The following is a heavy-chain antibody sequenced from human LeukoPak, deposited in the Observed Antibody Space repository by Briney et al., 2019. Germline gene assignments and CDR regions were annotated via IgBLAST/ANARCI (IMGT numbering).Heavy chain of an antibody. J-gene: IGHJ6*04. CDR2: FIPIFGTA. CDR1: GGTFSSYA. V-gene: IGHV1-69*06. Sequence: GGSVTVSCKASGGTFSSYAVSGGRQAPGQGRQWMGGFIPIFGTANYAQKFQGRVPITADKSTSTAYMELSSLRSEDTAVYYCARVGGSGWPGDVWGKGTTVTISS. D-gene: IGHD6-19*01. CDR3: ARVGGSGWPGDV.